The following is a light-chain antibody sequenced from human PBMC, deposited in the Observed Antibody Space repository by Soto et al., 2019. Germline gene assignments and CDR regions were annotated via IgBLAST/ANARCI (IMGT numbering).Light chain of an antibody. CDR3: QQSYSTPPT. Sequence: DIQMTQSPSSLSASVGDRVTITCRASQSISSYLNWYQQKPGKAPKPLIYAASSLQSGVSSRFSGSGSGTDFTLTISSLQPEDFATYYCQQSYSTPPTFGQGTKVEIK. CDR2: AAS. CDR1: QSISSY. V-gene: IGKV1-39*01. J-gene: IGKJ1*01.